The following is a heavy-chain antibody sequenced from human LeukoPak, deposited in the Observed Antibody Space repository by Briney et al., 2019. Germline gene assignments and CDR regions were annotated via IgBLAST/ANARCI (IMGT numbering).Heavy chain of an antibody. J-gene: IGHJ4*02. CDR3: ATTYYDFWSGYYMMAY. CDR1: GFTFSSHS. D-gene: IGHD3-3*01. V-gene: IGHV3-48*02. Sequence: GGSLRLSCAASGFTFSSHSMNWVRQAPGKGLEWVSYISSSSSTIYYADSVKGRFTISRDNAKNSLYLQMNSLRDEDTAVYYCATTYYDFWSGYYMMAYWGQGTLVTVSS. CDR2: ISSSSSTI.